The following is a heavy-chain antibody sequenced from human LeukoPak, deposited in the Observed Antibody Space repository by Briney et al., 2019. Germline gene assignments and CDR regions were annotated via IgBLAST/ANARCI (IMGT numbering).Heavy chain of an antibody. V-gene: IGHV4-30-4*01. D-gene: IGHD3-22*01. J-gene: IGHJ4*02. CDR1: GGSISSGDYY. CDR3: ARAGVVDTEGEDY. CDR2: IYYSGST. Sequence: SETLSLTCTVSGGSISSGDYYWSWIRQPPGKGLEWIGYIYYSGSTYYNPSLKSRVTISVDTSKNQFSLKLSSVTAADTAVYYCARAGVVDTEGEDYWGQGTLVTVSS.